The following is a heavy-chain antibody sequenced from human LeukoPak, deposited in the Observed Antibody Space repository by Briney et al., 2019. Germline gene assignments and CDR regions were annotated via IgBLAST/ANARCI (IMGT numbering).Heavy chain of an antibody. V-gene: IGHV3-15*01. CDR3: TTYVGATAY. D-gene: IGHD1-26*01. Sequence: GGSVRLSCAASGFTFSNARMNWVRQAPGRGLEWVGRIKTKTDDGATDYSAPVKARFTISRDDSKTTLYLQMNGLKTEDTAIYYCTTYVGATAYWGQGTLVTVSS. CDR2: IKTKTDDGAT. J-gene: IGHJ4*02. CDR1: GFTFSNAR.